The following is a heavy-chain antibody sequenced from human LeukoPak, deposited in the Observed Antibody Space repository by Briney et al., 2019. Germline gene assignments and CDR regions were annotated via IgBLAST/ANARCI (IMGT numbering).Heavy chain of an antibody. V-gene: IGHV3-48*03. CDR1: GFTFSSYE. J-gene: IGHJ4*02. CDR3: ASLSPAVAGYFDY. Sequence: GGSLRLSCAASGFTFSSYEMNWVRQAPRKGLEWVSYISSSGSTIYYADSVKGRFTISRDNAKNSLYLQMNSLRAEDTAVYYCASLSPAVAGYFDYWGQGTLVTVSS. CDR2: ISSSGSTI. D-gene: IGHD6-19*01.